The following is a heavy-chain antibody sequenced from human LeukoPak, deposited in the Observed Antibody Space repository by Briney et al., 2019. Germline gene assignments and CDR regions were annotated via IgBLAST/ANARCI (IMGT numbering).Heavy chain of an antibody. D-gene: IGHD3-3*01. V-gene: IGHV4-59*01. CDR2: IYYSGST. J-gene: IGHJ6*03. Sequence: SETLSLTCTVSGGSISSYYWSWLRQPPGKGLEWIGYIYYSGSTNYNPSLKSRVTISVDTSKNQFSLKLSSVTAADTAVYYCARVAGAYDFWSGYNYYYMDVWGKGTTVTVSS. CDR1: GGSISSYY. CDR3: ARVAGAYDFWSGYNYYYMDV.